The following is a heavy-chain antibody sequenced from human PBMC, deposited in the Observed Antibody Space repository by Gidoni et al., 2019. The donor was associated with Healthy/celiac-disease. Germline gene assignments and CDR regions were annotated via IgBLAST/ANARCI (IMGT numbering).Heavy chain of an antibody. CDR2: IIPIFGTA. D-gene: IGHD4-17*01. CDR3: ASLRPGLRSPDY. V-gene: IGHV1-69*01. CDR1: GGTFSSYA. Sequence: QVQLVQSGAEVKKPGAAVKVSCKASGGTFSSYAISWVRQAPGQGLEWMGGIIPIFGTANYAQKFQGRVTITADEATITAYMELSSLRSEDTAVYYCASLRPGLRSPDYWGQGTLVTVSS. J-gene: IGHJ4*02.